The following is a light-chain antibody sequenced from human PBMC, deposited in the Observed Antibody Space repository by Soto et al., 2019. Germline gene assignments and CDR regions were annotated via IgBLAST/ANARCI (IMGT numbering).Light chain of an antibody. CDR3: QQYGSGYT. V-gene: IGKV3-20*01. Sequence: EIVLTQSPGTLSLSPGERATLSCRASQSISSSYLAWYQQKPGQAPRLLIYGASSRATGIPDRFSGSGSGTDFTLTISRLEPVDFAVYYCQQYGSGYTFGQGTKLEIK. CDR1: QSISSSY. CDR2: GAS. J-gene: IGKJ2*01.